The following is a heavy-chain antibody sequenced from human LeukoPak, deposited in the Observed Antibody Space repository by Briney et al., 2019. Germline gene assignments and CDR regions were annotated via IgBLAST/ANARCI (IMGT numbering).Heavy chain of an antibody. CDR2: LNPNSGDT. V-gene: IGHV1-2*02. J-gene: IGHJ4*02. CDR3: ARDGEVRQGHCSTTSCPVDY. Sequence: ASVKVSCKASGYTFTAYSMHWVRQSPGQGLEYMGWLNPNSGDTNYAQKFQGRVTMTRDTSMSTAYMELSGLRFDDTAIYYCARDGEVRQGHCSTTSCPVDYSGQGTLITVSS. CDR1: GYTFTAYS. D-gene: IGHD2-2*01.